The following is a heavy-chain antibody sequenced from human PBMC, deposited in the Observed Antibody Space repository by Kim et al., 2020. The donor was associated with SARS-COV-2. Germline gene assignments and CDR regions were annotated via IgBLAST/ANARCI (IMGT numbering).Heavy chain of an antibody. J-gene: IGHJ6*02. CDR3: ARGSSLYGMDV. D-gene: IGHD6-6*01. V-gene: IGHV6-1*01. CDR2: N. Sequence: NDYAVSVKSRITINPDTSKNQLSLQLNSVTPEDTAVYHCARGSSLYGMDVWGQGTTDTVSS.